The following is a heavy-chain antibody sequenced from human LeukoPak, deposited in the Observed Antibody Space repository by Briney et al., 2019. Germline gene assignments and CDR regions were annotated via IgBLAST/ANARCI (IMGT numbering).Heavy chain of an antibody. Sequence: GESLKISCKGSGYSFTNYWIGWVRQMPGKGLEWMGIIYPGDSDTRYSPSFQGQVTISADKSISTAYLQWSSLKASDTAIYFCVRQRDTVVTELGYWGQGTLVTVSS. CDR3: VRQRDTVVTELGY. D-gene: IGHD4-23*01. V-gene: IGHV5-51*01. J-gene: IGHJ4*02. CDR2: IYPGDSDT. CDR1: GYSFTNYW.